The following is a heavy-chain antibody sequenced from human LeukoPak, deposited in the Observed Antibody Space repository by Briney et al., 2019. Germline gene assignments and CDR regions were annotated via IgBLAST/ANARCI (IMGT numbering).Heavy chain of an antibody. CDR1: GYTFTSYY. V-gene: IGHV1-46*01. J-gene: IGHJ5*02. Sequence: GASVKVSCKASGYTFTSYYMHWVRQAPGQGLEWMGIINPSGGSTSYAQKFQGRVTITADKSTSTAYMELSSLRSEDTAVYYCARDRGDTSPCSGGSCRSGSSGFDPWGQGTLVTVSS. CDR3: ARDRGDTSPCSGGSCRSGSSGFDP. D-gene: IGHD2-15*01. CDR2: INPSGGST.